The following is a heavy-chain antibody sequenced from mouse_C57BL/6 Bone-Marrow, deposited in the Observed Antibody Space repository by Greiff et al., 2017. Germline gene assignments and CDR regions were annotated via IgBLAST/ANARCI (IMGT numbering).Heavy chain of an antibody. D-gene: IGHD2-5*01. CDR2: IDPENGDT. V-gene: IGHV14-4*01. CDR1: GFNIKDDY. CDR3: TTNSNWYDY. J-gene: IGHJ2*01. Sequence: DVKLVESGAELVRPGASVKLSCTASGFNIKDDYMHWVKQRPEQGLEWIGWIDPENGDTEYASKFQGKATITADTSSNTAYLQLSSLTSEDTAVYYCTTNSNWYDYWGQGTTLTVSS.